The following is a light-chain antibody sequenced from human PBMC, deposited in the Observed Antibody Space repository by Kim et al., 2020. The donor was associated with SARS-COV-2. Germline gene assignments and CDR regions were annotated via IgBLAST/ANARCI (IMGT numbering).Light chain of an antibody. J-gene: IGKJ2*01. CDR3: QQSYSTPYT. V-gene: IGKV1-39*01. Sequence: SASVGDRFTITCRASQSISSYLNWYQQKPGKAPKLLIYAASSLQSGVPSRFSGSGSGTDFTLTISSLQPEDFATYYCQQSYSTPYTFGQGTKLE. CDR2: AAS. CDR1: QSISSY.